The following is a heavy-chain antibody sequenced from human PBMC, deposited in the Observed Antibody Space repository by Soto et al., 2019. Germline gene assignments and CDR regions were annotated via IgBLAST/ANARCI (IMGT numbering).Heavy chain of an antibody. V-gene: IGHV1-18*01. CDR1: GYTFTNYG. D-gene: IGHD1-26*01. J-gene: IGHJ4*02. CDR3: ARDRGSYALDY. Sequence: QVQLVQSGSEVKKPGASVKVSCKASGYTFTNYGIIWVRQAPGQGLEWMGWISADNGNKNYAQKRQGRVTMTTDTSTSTAYMELRSLRSEDTAVYYCARDRGSYALDYWGQETLVTVSS. CDR2: ISADNGNK.